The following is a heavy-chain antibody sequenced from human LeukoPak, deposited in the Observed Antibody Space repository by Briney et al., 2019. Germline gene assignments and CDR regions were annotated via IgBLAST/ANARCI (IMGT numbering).Heavy chain of an antibody. V-gene: IGHV1-69*06. CDR1: GGTFSNYA. CDR2: IIPVFGTP. CDR3: ARGFGSAWYGTFFDY. D-gene: IGHD6-13*01. J-gene: IGHJ4*02. Sequence: GSSVKVSCKASGGTFSNYAITWVRQAPGQGLEWMGGIIPVFGTPNYARKFQGRVTVTADKSTSTAYMELSSLRSEDTAVHYCARGFGSAWYGTFFDYWGQGTLVTVSS.